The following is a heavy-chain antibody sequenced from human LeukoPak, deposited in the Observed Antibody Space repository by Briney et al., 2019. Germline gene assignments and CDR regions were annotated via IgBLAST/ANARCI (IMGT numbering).Heavy chain of an antibody. CDR2: ISGSGGST. J-gene: IGHJ4*02. CDR1: GFTFSGYA. V-gene: IGHV3-23*01. CDR3: AKNSGSYPWYFDY. D-gene: IGHD1-26*01. Sequence: PGGSLRLSCAASGFTFSGYAMSWVRQAPGKGLEWVSAISGSGGSTYYADSVKGRFTISRDNSKNTLYLQMNSLRAEDTAVYYCAKNSGSYPWYFDYWGQGTLVTVSS.